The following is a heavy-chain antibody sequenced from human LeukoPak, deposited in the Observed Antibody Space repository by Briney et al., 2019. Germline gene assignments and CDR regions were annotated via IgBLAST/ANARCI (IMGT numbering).Heavy chain of an antibody. CDR2: INWNGGST. D-gene: IGHD1-26*01. CDR1: GFTSDDYG. J-gene: IGHJ4*02. Sequence: GGSLRLSCAASGFTSDDYGMSWVRQAPGKGLEWVSGINWNGGSTGYADSVKGRFTISRDNAKNSLYLRMNSLRAEDTALYHCARFAGSGSYSDYWGQGTLVTVSS. CDR3: ARFAGSGSYSDY. V-gene: IGHV3-20*01.